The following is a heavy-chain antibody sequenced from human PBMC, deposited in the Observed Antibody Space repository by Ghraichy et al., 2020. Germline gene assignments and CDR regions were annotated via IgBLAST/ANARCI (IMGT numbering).Heavy chain of an antibody. CDR1: GGSISSYY. J-gene: IGHJ6*02. CDR2: IYYSGST. CDR3: ARAVVVPAAIGRPSYSNMYYYYGMDV. Sequence: ESLNISCTVFGGSISSYYWSWIRQPPGKGLEWIGYIYYSGSTNYNPSLKSRVTISVDTSKNQFSLKLSSVTAADTAVYYCARAVVVPAAIGRPSYSNMYYYYGMDVWGQGTTVTVSS. V-gene: IGHV4-59*01. D-gene: IGHD2-2*02.